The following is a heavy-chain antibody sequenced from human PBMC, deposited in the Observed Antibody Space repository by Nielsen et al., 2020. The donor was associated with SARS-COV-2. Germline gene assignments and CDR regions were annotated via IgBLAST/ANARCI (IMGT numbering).Heavy chain of an antibody. D-gene: IGHD6-19*01. J-gene: IGHJ3*02. CDR3: ARDPNSSDSDAFDI. Sequence: SETLSLICTVSGGSISSGGYYWSWIRQHPGKGLEWIGYIYYSGSTYYNPSLKSRVTISVDTSKNQFSLKLSSVTAADTAVYYCARDPNSSDSDAFDIWGQGTMVTVSS. CDR2: IYYSGST. CDR1: GGSISSGGYY. V-gene: IGHV4-30-4*08.